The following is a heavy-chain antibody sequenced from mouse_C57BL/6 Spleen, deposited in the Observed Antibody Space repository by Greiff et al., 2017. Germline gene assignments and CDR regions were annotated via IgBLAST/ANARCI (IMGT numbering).Heavy chain of an antibody. J-gene: IGHJ3*01. Sequence: EVKLMESGGGLVQPGESLKLSCESTEYEFPSHDMSWVRKTPEKRLELVAAINSDGGSTSYPDTMERRFIISRYNTEETLYLQMSSLRSEDTALYYWARHDYSNSWFAYWGQGTLVTVSA. CDR2: INSDGGST. CDR3: ARHDYSNSWFAY. CDR1: EYEFPSHD. D-gene: IGHD2-5*01. V-gene: IGHV5-2*01.